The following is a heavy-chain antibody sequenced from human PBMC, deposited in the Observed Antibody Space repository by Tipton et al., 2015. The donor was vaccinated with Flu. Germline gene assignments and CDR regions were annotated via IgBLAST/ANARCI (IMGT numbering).Heavy chain of an antibody. CDR1: GFTFSSYA. Sequence: LSLTCAASGFTFSSYAMSWVRQAPGKGLEWVSAISGSGGSTYYADSVKGRFTISRDNSKNTLYLQMNSLRAEDTAVYYCAKVQLNYGDYYYYYMDVWGKGTTVTVSS. J-gene: IGHJ6*03. CDR3: AKVQLNYGDYYYYYMDV. V-gene: IGHV3-23*01. CDR2: ISGSGGST. D-gene: IGHD4-11*01.